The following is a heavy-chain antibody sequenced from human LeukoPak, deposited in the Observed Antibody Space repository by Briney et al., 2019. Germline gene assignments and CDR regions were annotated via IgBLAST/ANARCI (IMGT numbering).Heavy chain of an antibody. CDR2: ISSSGSTI. Sequence: GGSLRLSCAASGFTFSDYYMSWIRQAPGKGLEWVSYISSSGSTIYYADSVKGRFTISRDNAKNSLFLQMNSLRAEDTAVYYCARDRPSGCSGGSCYTPAAFQHWGQGTLVTVSS. CDR3: ARDRPSGCSGGSCYTPAAFQH. V-gene: IGHV3-11*04. D-gene: IGHD2-15*01. J-gene: IGHJ1*01. CDR1: GFTFSDYY.